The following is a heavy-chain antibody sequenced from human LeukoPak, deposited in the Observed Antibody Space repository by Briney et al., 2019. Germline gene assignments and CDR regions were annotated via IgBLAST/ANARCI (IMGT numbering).Heavy chain of an antibody. CDR1: GYSISSGYY. CDR3: AREVFDY. CDR2: IYHSGST. J-gene: IGHJ4*02. V-gene: IGHV4-38-2*02. Sequence: SETLSLTCTVSGYSISSGYYWGRIRQPPGKGLEWIGSIYHSGSTYYNPSLKSRVTISVDTSKNQFSLKLSSVTAADTAVYYCAREVFDYWGQGTLVTVSS.